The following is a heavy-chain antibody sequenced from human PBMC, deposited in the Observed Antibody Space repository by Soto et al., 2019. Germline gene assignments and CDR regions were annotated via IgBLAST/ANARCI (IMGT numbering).Heavy chain of an antibody. CDR1: GGSISSGDYY. V-gene: IGHV4-30-4*01. CDR3: ARDHTGGEAPPDYYYYGMDV. Sequence: QVQLQESGPGLVKPSQTLSLTCTVSGGSISSGDYYWSWIRQPPGKGLEWIGYIYYSGSTYYNPSLKSRVTISVDTSKNQFPLKLSSVTAPDTAVYYCARDHTGGEAPPDYYYYGMDVWGQGTTVTVSS. D-gene: IGHD2-21*01. J-gene: IGHJ6*02. CDR2: IYYSGST.